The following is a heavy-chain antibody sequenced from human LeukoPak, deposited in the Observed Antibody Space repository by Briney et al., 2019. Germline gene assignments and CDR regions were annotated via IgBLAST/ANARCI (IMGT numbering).Heavy chain of an antibody. CDR3: AKLGAGGYYSYMDV. V-gene: IGHV3-23*01. J-gene: IGHJ6*03. Sequence: GGSLRLSCAVSGFTFGNYAMTWVRQAPGKGLESVSSISTDGTPYYADSVKGRFTISRDNSKNTLHLQMNSLRAEDTAVYYCAKLGAGGYYSYMDVWGKGTTVTVSS. D-gene: IGHD3-16*01. CDR2: ISTDGTP. CDR1: GFTFGNYA.